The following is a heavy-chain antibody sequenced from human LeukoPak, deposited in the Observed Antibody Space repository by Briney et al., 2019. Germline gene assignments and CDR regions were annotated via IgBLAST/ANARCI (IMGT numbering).Heavy chain of an antibody. CDR3: ARALIAAADFDY. CDR2: FYYSGNP. D-gene: IGHD6-13*01. Sequence: SETLSLTCTVSGGSISDYYWSWIRQPPGKGLEWIGNFYYSGNPNYNPSLKSRVTISVDTSKNQFSLKLSSVTAADTAVYYCARALIAAADFDYWGQGTLVTVSS. CDR1: GGSISDYY. J-gene: IGHJ4*02. V-gene: IGHV4-59*08.